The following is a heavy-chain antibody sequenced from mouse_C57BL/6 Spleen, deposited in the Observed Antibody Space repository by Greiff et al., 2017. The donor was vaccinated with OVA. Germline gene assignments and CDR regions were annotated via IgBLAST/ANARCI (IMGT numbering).Heavy chain of an antibody. D-gene: IGHD1-1*01. CDR2: IYPRSGNT. CDR3: ARWVGERWFDD. V-gene: IGHV1-81*01. CDR1: GYTFTSYG. J-gene: IGHJ3*01. Sequence: QVQLQQSGAELARPGASVKLSCKASGYTFTSYGISWVKQRTGQGLEWIGEIYPRSGNTYYNEKFKGKATLTADKSSSTAYMEIRSLTSEDSAVYVCARWVGERWFDDWGKGTMVTVSA.